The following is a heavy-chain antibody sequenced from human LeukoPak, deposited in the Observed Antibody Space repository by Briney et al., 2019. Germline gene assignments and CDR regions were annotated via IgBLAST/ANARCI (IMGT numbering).Heavy chain of an antibody. Sequence: GGSLRLSCAASGFTVSSNYMSWVRQAPGKGLEWVSVIYSGGSTYYADSVKGRFTISRDNSKNTLYLQMNSLGAEDTAVYYCAKEDYYGSGPFDPWGQGTLVTVSS. CDR2: IYSGGST. J-gene: IGHJ5*02. CDR1: GFTVSSNY. V-gene: IGHV3-53*01. D-gene: IGHD3-10*01. CDR3: AKEDYYGSGPFDP.